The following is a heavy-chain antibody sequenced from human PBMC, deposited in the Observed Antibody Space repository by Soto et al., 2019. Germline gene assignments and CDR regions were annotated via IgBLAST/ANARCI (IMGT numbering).Heavy chain of an antibody. J-gene: IGHJ4*02. CDR2: INHSGST. V-gene: IGHV4-34*01. CDR1: GGSFSGYY. D-gene: IGHD6-13*01. CDR3: ASTRRIAAAGVGTNY. Sequence: QVQLQQWGAGLLKPSETLSLTCAVYGGSFSGYYWSWIRQPPGKGLEWIGEINHSGSTNYNPSLKRRVTISVDTSKNQFSLKLRSVTAADTAVYYCASTRRIAAAGVGTNYWGQGTLVTVSS.